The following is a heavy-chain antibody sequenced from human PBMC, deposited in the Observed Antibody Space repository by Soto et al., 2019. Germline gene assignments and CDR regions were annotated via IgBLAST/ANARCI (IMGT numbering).Heavy chain of an antibody. V-gene: IGHV3-30*18. CDR2: ISYDGSNK. J-gene: IGHJ6*02. D-gene: IGHD6-6*01. Sequence: PGGSLRLSCAASGFTFSSYGMHWVRQAPGKGLEWVAVISYDGSNKYYADSVKGRFTISRDKSKNTLYLQMNSLRAEDTAVYYCAKEGYSSSSTLMPGYYGMDVCGQGTTVTVSS. CDR1: GFTFSSYG. CDR3: AKEGYSSSSTLMPGYYGMDV.